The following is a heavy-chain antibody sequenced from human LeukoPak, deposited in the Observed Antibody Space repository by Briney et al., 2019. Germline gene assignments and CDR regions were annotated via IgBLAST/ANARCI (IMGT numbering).Heavy chain of an antibody. J-gene: IGHJ6*03. CDR2: IIPIFGTA. CDR3: ARDVPSGHDFWSGPHYYYYMDV. D-gene: IGHD3-3*01. CDR1: GGTFSSYA. V-gene: IGHV1-69*06. Sequence: ASVKVSCKASGGTFSSYAISWVRQAPGQGLEWMGRIIPIFGTANYAQKFQGRVTITADKSTSTAYMELSSLRSEDTAVYYCARDVPSGHDFWSGPHYYYYMDVWGKGPRSPSP.